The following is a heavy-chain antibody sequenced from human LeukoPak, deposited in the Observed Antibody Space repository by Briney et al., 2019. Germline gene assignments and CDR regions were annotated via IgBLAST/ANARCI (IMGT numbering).Heavy chain of an antibody. CDR3: ARIHGDYAYWVDV. V-gene: IGHV3-53*01. CDR1: GFIVSSNY. CDR2: IYSDVST. Sequence: PGGSLRLSCAASGFIVSSNYMSWVRPAPGKGLEWVSVIYSDVSTYYADSVKGRFTISRDKSKNTLYLQMNSLRVEDTAMYYCARIHGDYAYWVDVWGEGTTVTVSS. J-gene: IGHJ6*04. D-gene: IGHD4-17*01.